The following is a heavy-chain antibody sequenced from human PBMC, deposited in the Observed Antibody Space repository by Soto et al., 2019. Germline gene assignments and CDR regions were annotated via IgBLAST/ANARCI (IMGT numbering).Heavy chain of an antibody. CDR1: GGSISSYY. CDR3: ARVIAAAGTLWFDP. J-gene: IGHJ5*02. V-gene: IGHV4-59*01. CDR2: IYYSGST. D-gene: IGHD6-13*01. Sequence: ASETLSLTWTVSGGSISSYYWSWIRQPPGKGLEWIGYIYYSGSTNYNPSLKSRVTISVDTSKNQFSLKLSSVTAADTAVYYCARVIAAAGTLWFDPWGQGTLVTVSS.